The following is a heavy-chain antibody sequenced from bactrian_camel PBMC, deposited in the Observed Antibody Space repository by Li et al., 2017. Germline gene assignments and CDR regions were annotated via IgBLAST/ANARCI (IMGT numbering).Heavy chain of an antibody. J-gene: IGHJ4*01. CDR2: IRGNTDTT. Sequence: DVQLVESGGGLVQPGGSLRLFCAASGFTVSSSGMKWVRQAPGKGLEWVSTIRGNTDTTRYADSVEGRFTTFRDSTKDTLYLQLNDLRIEDTAMYYCTTNIAMTFDQINISIGARGPRSPSP. CDR1: GFTVSSSG. D-gene: IGHD1*01. CDR3: TTNIAMTFDQINIS. V-gene: IGHV3S42*01.